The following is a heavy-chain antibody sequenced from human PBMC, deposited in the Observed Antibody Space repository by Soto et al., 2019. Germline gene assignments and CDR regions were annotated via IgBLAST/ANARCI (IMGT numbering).Heavy chain of an antibody. CDR2: IYYSGGT. V-gene: IGHV4-59*01. CDR1: GGSISSYY. J-gene: IGHJ6*02. Sequence: SETLSLTCTVSGGSISSYYWSWIRQPPGKGLEWIGYIYYSGGTNYNPSLKSRVTISVDTSKNQFSLKLSSVTAADTAVYYCASDYGGYDRYYYYGMDVWGQGTTVTVSS. CDR3: ASDYGGYDRYYYYGMDV. D-gene: IGHD4-17*01.